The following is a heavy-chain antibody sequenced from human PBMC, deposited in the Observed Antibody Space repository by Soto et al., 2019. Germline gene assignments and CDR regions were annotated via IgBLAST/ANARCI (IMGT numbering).Heavy chain of an antibody. D-gene: IGHD3-10*01. J-gene: IGHJ5*02. CDR3: ARRGGWFGENNWFDP. CDR1: GGSISSYY. Sequence: QVQLQESGPGLVKPSETLSLTCTVSGGSISSYYWSWIRQPPGKGLEWIGYIYYSGSTNYNPSLKSRVTISVDTSKNQFSLKLSSVTAADTAVYYCARRGGWFGENNWFDPWGQGTLVTVSS. CDR2: IYYSGST. V-gene: IGHV4-59*08.